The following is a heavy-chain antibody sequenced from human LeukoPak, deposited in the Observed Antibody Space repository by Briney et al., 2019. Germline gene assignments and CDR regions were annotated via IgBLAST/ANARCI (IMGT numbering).Heavy chain of an antibody. J-gene: IGHJ4*02. CDR1: GYTLTGSY. D-gene: IGHD2-2*01. Sequence: ASVKVSCKASGYTLTGSYMHWVRQAPGQGLEWMGWINPNGGGANYAQKFQGRVTMTRDTSISTAYMELRRLRSDDTAVYYCARDSGTSCHDFWGQGTLVTVSS. CDR2: INPNGGGA. CDR3: ARDSGTSCHDF. V-gene: IGHV1-2*02.